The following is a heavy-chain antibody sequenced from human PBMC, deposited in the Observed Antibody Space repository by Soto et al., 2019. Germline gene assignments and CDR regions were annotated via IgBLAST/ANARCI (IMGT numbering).Heavy chain of an antibody. CDR2: ISNGRSYI. CDR3: ARVTTVAHDGWFDH. J-gene: IGHJ5*02. Sequence: PGGSLRLSCAASGFTFSGYSMNWVRQAPGKGLEWVSSISNGRSYIYYADSVKGRFTISRDNAKNTLYLQMNSLRAEDTAVYYCARVTTVAHDGWFDHWGQGTLVTVSS. V-gene: IGHV3-21*01. D-gene: IGHD4-17*01. CDR1: GFTFSGYS.